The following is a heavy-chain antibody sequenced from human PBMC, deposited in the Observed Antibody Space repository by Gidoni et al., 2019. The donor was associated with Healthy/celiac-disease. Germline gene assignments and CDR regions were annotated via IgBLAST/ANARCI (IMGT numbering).Heavy chain of an antibody. J-gene: IGHJ4*02. D-gene: IGHD2-21*01. CDR2: INHSGST. Sequence: QVQLQQWRAGLLKPSETLSLTCAVAGGSFSGYYWSWIRQPPGKGLEWIGEINHSGSTNYNPSLKSRVTRSVDTSKNQFSLKLSSVTAADTAVYYCATRNPYLPYYWGQGTLVTVSS. V-gene: IGHV4-34*01. CDR1: GGSFSGYY. CDR3: ATRNPYLPYY.